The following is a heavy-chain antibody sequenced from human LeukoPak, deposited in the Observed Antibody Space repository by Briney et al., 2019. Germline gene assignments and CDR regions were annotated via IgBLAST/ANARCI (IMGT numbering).Heavy chain of an antibody. CDR2: TWYDGSNK. D-gene: IGHD2-2*01. V-gene: IGHV3-33*01. Sequence: GGSLRLSCAASGFTFSSYGMHWVRQAPGKGLEWVAATWYDGSNKYYADSVKGRFTISRDNSKNTLYLQMNSLRAEDTAVYFCARGGHCSTTSCSNYDGMDVWGQGTTLTVSS. J-gene: IGHJ6*02. CDR1: GFTFSSYG. CDR3: ARGGHCSTTSCSNYDGMDV.